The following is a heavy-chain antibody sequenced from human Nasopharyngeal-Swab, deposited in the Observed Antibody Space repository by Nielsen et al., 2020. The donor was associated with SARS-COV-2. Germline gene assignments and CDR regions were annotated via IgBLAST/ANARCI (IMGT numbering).Heavy chain of an antibody. CDR1: GYTFSRFS. V-gene: IGHV7-4-1*02. D-gene: IGHD3-10*01. CDR2: INTDTGNP. J-gene: IGHJ4*02. Sequence: ASVQVSCTASGYTFSRFSINWVRQAPGQGLDCMGLINTDTGNPTYAQGFTGRFVFSLDNSVNTAFLQITGLEAGDTATYYCTRSGRGATWFYYWGQGTLVTVS. CDR3: TRSGRGATWFYY.